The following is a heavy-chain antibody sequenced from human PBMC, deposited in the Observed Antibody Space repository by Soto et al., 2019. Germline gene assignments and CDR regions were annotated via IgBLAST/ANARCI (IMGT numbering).Heavy chain of an antibody. CDR1: GGSISSGGYS. J-gene: IGHJ4*02. D-gene: IGHD3-22*01. Sequence: SETLSLTCAVSGGSISSGGYSWSWIRQPPGKGLEWIGYIYHSGSTYYNPSLKSRVTISVDRSKNQFSLKLSSVTAADTAVYYCARVVGSGYYPYYFDYWGQGTLVTVSS. V-gene: IGHV4-30-2*01. CDR3: ARVVGSGYYPYYFDY. CDR2: IYHSGST.